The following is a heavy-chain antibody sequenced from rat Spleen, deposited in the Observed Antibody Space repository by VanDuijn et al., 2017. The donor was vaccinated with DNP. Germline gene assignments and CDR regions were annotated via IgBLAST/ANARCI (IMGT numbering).Heavy chain of an antibody. CDR1: GFTFSDYA. J-gene: IGHJ2*01. D-gene: IGHD1-10*01. CDR2: INYDGTRT. CDR3: AREQHYHFDY. V-gene: IGHV5-17*01. Sequence: EVQLVESGGGLVQPGRSLILSCAASGFTFSDYAMAWVRQAPKKGLEWFATINYDGTRTYYRNSVKGRFTISRDNAESSLYLQMNSLKSEDTATYYCAREQHYHFDYWGQGVMVTVSS.